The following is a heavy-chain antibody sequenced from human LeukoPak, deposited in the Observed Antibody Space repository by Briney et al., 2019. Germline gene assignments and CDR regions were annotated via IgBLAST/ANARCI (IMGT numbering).Heavy chain of an antibody. CDR3: ARERGTTVVRWDY. CDR1: GYSISSGYY. V-gene: IGHV4-38-2*02. Sequence: SETLSLTCTVSGYSISSGYYWGWMRQPAGKGLEWIGRIYSSGTTNYNPSLKSRVTTSLDTSKNQFSLRLSSVTAADTAVYYCARERGTTVVRWDYWGQGTQVTVSS. CDR2: IYSSGTT. D-gene: IGHD4-23*01. J-gene: IGHJ4*02.